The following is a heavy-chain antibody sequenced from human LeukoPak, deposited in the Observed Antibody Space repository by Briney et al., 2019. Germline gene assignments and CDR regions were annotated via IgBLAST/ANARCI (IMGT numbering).Heavy chain of an antibody. J-gene: IGHJ3*02. Sequence: GGSLRLSCAASGFTFNDYAMHWVRQAPGKGLEWVSGISWNSGSIGYADSVKGRFTISRDNAKNSLYLQMNSLRAEDTALYYCAKGVRITMVRGAFDIWGQGTMVTVSS. CDR1: GFTFNDYA. D-gene: IGHD3-10*01. CDR2: ISWNSGSI. CDR3: AKGVRITMVRGAFDI. V-gene: IGHV3-9*01.